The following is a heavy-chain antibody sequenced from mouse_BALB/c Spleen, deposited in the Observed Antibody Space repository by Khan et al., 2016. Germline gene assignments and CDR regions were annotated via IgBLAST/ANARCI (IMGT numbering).Heavy chain of an antibody. D-gene: IGHD1-1*01. CDR1: GYTFTNYG. CDR3: ERYSYYYGSIRYFDV. Sequence: QIQLVQSGPELKKPGKTVKISCKASGYTFTNYGMNWVKQAPGKGLKWMGWINTYSGESTYADDFKGRFAFSLETSANTAYLQINNLKNEDTATYFCERYSYYYGSIRYFDVWGAGTTVTVSS. V-gene: IGHV9-3-1*01. J-gene: IGHJ1*01. CDR2: INTYSGES.